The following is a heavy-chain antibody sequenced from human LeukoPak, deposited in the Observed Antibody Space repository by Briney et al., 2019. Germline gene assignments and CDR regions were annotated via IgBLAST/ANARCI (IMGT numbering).Heavy chain of an antibody. J-gene: IGHJ6*04. V-gene: IGHV3-74*01. CDR3: ARDRPLTDYYYYGMDV. Sequence: GGSLRLSCAASGFTFSSYWMHWVRQAPGEGLVWVSRINSDGRSTSYADSVKGRFTISRDNAKNTLYLQMNSLRAEDTAVYYCARDRPLTDYYYYGMDVWGKGTTVTVSS. D-gene: IGHD6-6*01. CDR1: GFTFSSYW. CDR2: INSDGRST.